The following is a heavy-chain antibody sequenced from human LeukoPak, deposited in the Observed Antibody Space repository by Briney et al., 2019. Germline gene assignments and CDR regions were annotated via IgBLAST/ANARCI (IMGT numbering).Heavy chain of an antibody. CDR1: GFTLSSYA. J-gene: IGHJ3*02. CDR2: ISGSGGTT. Sequence: GGSLRLSCAASGFTLSSYAMSGLRQAPGKGVEWVSAISGSGGTTYYADSVKGRFTISRDNSKNTLYLQMNSLRAEDTAVYYCAKGGATTIFGVVRGVNAFDIWGQGTMVTVSS. V-gene: IGHV3-23*01. CDR3: AKGGATTIFGVVRGVNAFDI. D-gene: IGHD3-3*01.